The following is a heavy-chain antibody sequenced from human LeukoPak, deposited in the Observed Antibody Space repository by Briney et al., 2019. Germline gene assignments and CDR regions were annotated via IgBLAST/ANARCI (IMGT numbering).Heavy chain of an antibody. J-gene: IGHJ4*02. Sequence: GGSLRLSCAASGFTFSSYSMNWVRQAPGKGLEWVSSISSRSSYIYYADSVKGRFTISRDNAKNSLYLQMNSLRAEDTAVYYCARGSSIQGEYYFDYWGQGTLVTVSS. CDR3: ARGSSIQGEYYFDY. D-gene: IGHD1-26*01. CDR1: GFTFSSYS. CDR2: ISSRSSYI. V-gene: IGHV3-21*01.